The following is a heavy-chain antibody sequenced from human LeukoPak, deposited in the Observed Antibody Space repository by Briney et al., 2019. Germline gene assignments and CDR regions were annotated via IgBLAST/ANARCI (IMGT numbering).Heavy chain of an antibody. CDR3: ATTPRRYSGYEGGAFDI. J-gene: IGHJ3*02. CDR2: INPNSGGT. Sequence: ASVKVSCKASGYTFTGYYMHWVRQAPGQGLEWMGWINPNSGGTNYAQKFQGRVTMTRDTSISTAYMELSRLRSDDTAVYYCATTPRRYSGYEGGAFDIWGQGTMVTVSS. D-gene: IGHD5-12*01. V-gene: IGHV1-2*02. CDR1: GYTFTGYY.